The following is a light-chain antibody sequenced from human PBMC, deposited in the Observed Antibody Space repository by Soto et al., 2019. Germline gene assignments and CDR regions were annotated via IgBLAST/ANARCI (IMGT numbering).Light chain of an antibody. CDR2: GNS. CDR3: QSYDSNLSVV. Sequence: QSVLTQPPSVSGAPGQRVTISCTGNSSNIGTGYDVHWYQQLPGTAPKLLIYGNSNRPSGVPDRFSGSKSGTSASLAITGLQAEDEADYYYQSYDSNLSVVFGGGTKLTVL. V-gene: IGLV1-40*01. CDR1: SSNIGTGYD. J-gene: IGLJ2*01.